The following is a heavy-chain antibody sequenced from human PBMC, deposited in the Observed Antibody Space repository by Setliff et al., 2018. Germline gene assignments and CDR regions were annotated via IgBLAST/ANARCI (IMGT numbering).Heavy chain of an antibody. CDR3: ARDPLYSNYAKGYYYYGMDV. Sequence: PGGSLRLSCAASGFTFSSYWMSWVRQAPGKGLEWVANIKQDGSEKYYVDSVKGRFTISRDNAKNSLYLQMNSLRAEDTAVYYCARDPLYSNYAKGYYYYGMDVWGQGTTVTVSS. D-gene: IGHD4-4*01. CDR2: IKQDGSEK. J-gene: IGHJ6*02. CDR1: GFTFSSYW. V-gene: IGHV3-7*01.